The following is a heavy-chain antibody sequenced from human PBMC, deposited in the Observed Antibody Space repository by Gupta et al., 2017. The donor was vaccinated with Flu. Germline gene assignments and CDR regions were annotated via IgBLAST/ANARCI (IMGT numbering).Heavy chain of an antibody. D-gene: IGHD2-15*01. CDR2: IKTNAEGGTL. CDR1: GFTFNNAW. J-gene: IGHJ6*02. Sequence: EVQLVESGGGLAEPGGSLRLSCAASGFTFNNAWMSWVRQAPGKGLEWVGRIKTNAEGGTLDYGAPVRGRFTISRDDSKNMLYLQVNSLQSEDTGVYYCTTEQGRTALYYYGMDVWGQGTTVTVFS. V-gene: IGHV3-15*01. CDR3: TTEQGRTALYYYGMDV.